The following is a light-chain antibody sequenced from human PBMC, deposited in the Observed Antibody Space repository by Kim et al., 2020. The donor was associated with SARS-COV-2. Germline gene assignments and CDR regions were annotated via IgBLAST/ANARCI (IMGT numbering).Light chain of an antibody. Sequence: GPRVTISCSGSSSNIGSNPGHWYQQVPGTAPKLLIHSTNQRPSGVPDRFSGSKSGTSASLAISGLQSADEADYYCATWGDSQNGWVFSGGTQLTVL. V-gene: IGLV1-44*01. CDR1: SSNIGSNP. CDR2: STN. J-gene: IGLJ3*02. CDR3: ATWGDSQNGWV.